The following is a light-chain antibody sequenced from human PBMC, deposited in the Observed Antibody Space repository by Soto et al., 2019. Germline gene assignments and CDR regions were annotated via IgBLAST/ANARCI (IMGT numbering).Light chain of an antibody. CDR2: GAS. V-gene: IGKV3-20*01. CDR3: QQYGRSPFT. J-gene: IGKJ2*01. CDR1: QRISNNF. Sequence: EIVLTQSPGTLSLSPGERATLSCRASQRISNNFVAWFQQKAGLAPRLLIYGASTRASGIPDRFSGSGSGTDFALTISRLEPEDFAVYYCQQYGRSPFTFGQGTNLQIK.